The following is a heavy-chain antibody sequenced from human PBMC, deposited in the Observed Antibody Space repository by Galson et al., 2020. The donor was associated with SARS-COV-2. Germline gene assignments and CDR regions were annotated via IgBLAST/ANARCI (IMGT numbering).Heavy chain of an antibody. CDR2: IYSSGST. CDR3: ARGGGQWLDGGYFQY. V-gene: IGHV4-59*13. Sequence: SATLSLTCTASGGSISTYYWSWIRQPPGKGLEWIGYIYSSGSTHYTPSLKSRVTISVDTSKNQFSLKLSSVTAADTAVYYCARGGGQWLDGGYFQYWGQGTLVTVSS. D-gene: IGHD6-19*01. J-gene: IGHJ1*01. CDR1: GGSISTYY.